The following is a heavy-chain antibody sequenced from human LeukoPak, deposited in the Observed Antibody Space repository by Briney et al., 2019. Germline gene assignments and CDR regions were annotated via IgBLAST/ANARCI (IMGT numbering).Heavy chain of an antibody. Sequence: SETLSLTYTVSGGSISSYYWSWIRQPPGKGLEWIGEINHSGSTNYNPSLKSRVTISVDTSKNQFSLKLSSVTAADTAVYYCARGGRYCTNGVCYHYYYYYGMDVWGQGTTVTVSS. V-gene: IGHV4-34*01. J-gene: IGHJ6*02. CDR2: INHSGST. CDR1: GGSISSYY. D-gene: IGHD2-8*01. CDR3: ARGGRYCTNGVCYHYYYYYGMDV.